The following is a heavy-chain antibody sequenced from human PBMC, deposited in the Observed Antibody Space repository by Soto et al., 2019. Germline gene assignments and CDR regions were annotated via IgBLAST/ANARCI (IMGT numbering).Heavy chain of an antibody. J-gene: IGHJ4*02. Sequence: QVQLVESGGGVVQPGRSLRLSCAASGFTFSSYAMHWVRQAPGKGLEWVAVISYDGSNKYYADSVKGRFTISRDNSKNTLYLQMNSLRAEDTAVYYCARDFTIFGVAMLDYWGQGTLVTVSS. CDR2: ISYDGSNK. D-gene: IGHD3-3*01. CDR3: ARDFTIFGVAMLDY. V-gene: IGHV3-30-3*01. CDR1: GFTFSSYA.